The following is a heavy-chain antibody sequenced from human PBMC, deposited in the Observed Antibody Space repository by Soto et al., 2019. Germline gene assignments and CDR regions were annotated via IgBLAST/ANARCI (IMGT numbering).Heavy chain of an antibody. D-gene: IGHD4-17*01. CDR3: ARTVGTTMTTKFDP. J-gene: IGHJ5*02. V-gene: IGHV1-3*01. CDR1: GFTFTSYA. Sequence: GASVKVSCKASGFTFTSYALHWVRQAPGQRLEWMGWINAGNGDTKSSQNFQGRVTITRDTSASTAYMELSSLRSEDTAVYYCARTVGTTMTTKFDPWGQGTLVTVS. CDR2: INAGNGDT.